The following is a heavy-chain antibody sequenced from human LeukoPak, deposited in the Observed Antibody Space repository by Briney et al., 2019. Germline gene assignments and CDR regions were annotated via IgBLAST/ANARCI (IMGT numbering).Heavy chain of an antibody. CDR3: ARHAGRGYDSSGYLL. Sequence: PSETLSLTCTVSGGSISSYYWSWIRQPPGKGLEWIGYIYYSGSTNYNPSLKSRVTISVDTSKNQFSLKLSSVTAADTAVYYCARHAGRGYDSSGYLLWGRGTLVTVSS. V-gene: IGHV4-59*08. CDR1: GGSISSYY. D-gene: IGHD3-22*01. CDR2: IYYSGST. J-gene: IGHJ2*01.